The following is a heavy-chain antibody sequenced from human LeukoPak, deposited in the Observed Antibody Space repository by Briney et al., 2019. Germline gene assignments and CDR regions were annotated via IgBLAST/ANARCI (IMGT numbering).Heavy chain of an antibody. D-gene: IGHD3/OR15-3a*01. CDR2: IYYSGST. V-gene: IGHV4-59*08. CDR1: GGSISSYY. J-gene: IGHJ4*02. Sequence: PSETLSLTCTVSGGSISSYYWSWIRQPPGKGLEWIGYIYYSGSTNYNPFLKSRVTISVDTSKNQFSLKLSSVTAADTAVYYCARGPKVRTGEGYFDYWGQGTLVTVSS. CDR3: ARGPKVRTGEGYFDY.